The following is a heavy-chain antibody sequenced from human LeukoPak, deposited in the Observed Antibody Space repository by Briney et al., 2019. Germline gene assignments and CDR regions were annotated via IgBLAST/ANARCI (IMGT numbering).Heavy chain of an antibody. CDR2: INAGNGNT. D-gene: IGHD3-3*01. CDR3: ARGLYKYDFWSGSYHYYFDY. Sequence: GASVKVSCKASGYTFTSYAMHWVRQAPGQRLEWMGWINAGNGNTKYSQKFQGRVTITRDTSASTAYMELSSLRSEDTAVYYCARGLYKYDFWSGSYHYYFDYWGQGTLVTVSS. V-gene: IGHV1-3*01. CDR1: GYTFTSYA. J-gene: IGHJ4*02.